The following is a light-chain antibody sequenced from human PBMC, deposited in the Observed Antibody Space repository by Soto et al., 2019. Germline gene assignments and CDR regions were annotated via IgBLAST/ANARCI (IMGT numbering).Light chain of an antibody. Sequence: EIVLTQSPATLSLSPGDRATLSCRASQSVSSYLAWYQQKPGQAPRLLIYDASNRATGIPARFRGSGSGTDFTLTISSLEPEDFAVYYCQQRSNWSPPFGGGTKVEIK. CDR2: DAS. CDR1: QSVSSY. CDR3: QQRSNWSPP. J-gene: IGKJ4*02. V-gene: IGKV3-11*01.